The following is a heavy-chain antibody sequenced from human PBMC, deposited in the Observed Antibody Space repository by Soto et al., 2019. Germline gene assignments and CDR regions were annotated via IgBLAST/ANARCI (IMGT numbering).Heavy chain of an antibody. CDR3: ARDRDNSNWPNFDS. CDR2: VLPFLDIT. J-gene: IGHJ4*02. Sequence: QVQLVQSGSEVKKPGSSVRVSCKTSGDTFSIYTISWVRQAPGQGLEWMGRVLPFLDITSYSQRFQGRGTITADRSTTTAYMELTSLRSEDTAVYYCARDRDNSNWPNFDSWGQGTLVTVSS. D-gene: IGHD6-13*01. CDR1: GDTFSIYT. V-gene: IGHV1-69*02.